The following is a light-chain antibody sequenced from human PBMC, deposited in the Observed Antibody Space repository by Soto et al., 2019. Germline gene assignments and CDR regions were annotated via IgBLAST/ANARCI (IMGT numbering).Light chain of an antibody. CDR1: QSLLHSNGYNY. Sequence: DIVMTQSPLSLPVTPGEPASISCRSSQSLLHSNGYNYLDWYLQKPGQSPQLLIYLGSNRASGVPDRFSGSGSGTDFTLKITGVEAEDVGVYYCMQAIQTPITFGQGKRPESK. J-gene: IGKJ5*01. CDR2: LGS. CDR3: MQAIQTPIT. V-gene: IGKV2-28*01.